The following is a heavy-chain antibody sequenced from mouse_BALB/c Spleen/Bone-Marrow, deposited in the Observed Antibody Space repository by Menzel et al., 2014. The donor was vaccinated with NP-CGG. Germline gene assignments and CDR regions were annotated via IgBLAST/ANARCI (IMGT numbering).Heavy chain of an antibody. V-gene: IGHV7-3*02. CDR3: ARDTYGRDY. Sequence: EVKLMESGGGLVQPGGSLRLSCATSYFTFTDYCMSWVRQPPGKALEWLGFIRNKANGYTTEYSASVKGRFTISRDNSQSILYLQMNTLRAEDSATYYCARDTYGRDYWGQGTTLTVSS. D-gene: IGHD1-1*01. CDR1: YFTFTDYC. J-gene: IGHJ2*01. CDR2: IRNKANGYTT.